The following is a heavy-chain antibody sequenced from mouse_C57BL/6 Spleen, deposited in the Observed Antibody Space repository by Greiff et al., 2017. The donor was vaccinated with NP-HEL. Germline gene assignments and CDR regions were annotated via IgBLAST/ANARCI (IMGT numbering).Heavy chain of an antibody. CDR1: GFTFSSYG. CDR3: ARQGGNWDFDY. CDR2: ISSGGSYT. V-gene: IGHV5-6*01. D-gene: IGHD4-1*01. Sequence: EVMLVESGGDLVKPGGSLKLSCAASGFTFSSYGMSWVRQTPDKRLEWVATISSGGSYTYYPDSVKGRFTISRDNAKNTLYLQMSSLKSEDTAMYYCARQGGNWDFDYWGQGTTPTVSS. J-gene: IGHJ2*01.